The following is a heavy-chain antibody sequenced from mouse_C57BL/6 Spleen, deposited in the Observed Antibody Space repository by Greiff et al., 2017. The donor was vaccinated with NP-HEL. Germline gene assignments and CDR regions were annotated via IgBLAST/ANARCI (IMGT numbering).Heavy chain of an antibody. Sequence: QVQLQQPGAELVRPGSSVKLSCKASGYTFTSYWMHWVKQRPIQGLEWIGNIDPSDSETHYNQKFKDKATLTVDKSSSTAYMQLSSLTSEDSAVYYCARWDSSGYYAMDYWGQGTSVTVSS. CDR1: GYTFTSYW. J-gene: IGHJ4*01. CDR3: ARWDSSGYYAMDY. V-gene: IGHV1-52*01. CDR2: IDPSDSET. D-gene: IGHD3-2*02.